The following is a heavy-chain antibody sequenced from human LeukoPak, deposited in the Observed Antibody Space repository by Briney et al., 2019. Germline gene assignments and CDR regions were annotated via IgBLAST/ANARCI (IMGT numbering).Heavy chain of an antibody. J-gene: IGHJ4*02. V-gene: IGHV1-24*01. Sequence: ASVKVSCKVSGYTLTELSMHWVRQAPGKGLEWMGGFDPEDGETIYAQKVQGRVTMTEDTSTDTAYMELSSLRSEDTAVYYCATPRWGYDSSGYYSWGQGTLVTVSS. CDR2: FDPEDGET. D-gene: IGHD3-22*01. CDR3: ATPRWGYDSSGYYS. CDR1: GYTLTELS.